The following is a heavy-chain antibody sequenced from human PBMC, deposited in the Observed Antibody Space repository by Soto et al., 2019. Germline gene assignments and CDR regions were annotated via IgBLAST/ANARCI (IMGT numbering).Heavy chain of an antibody. CDR2: IIPSFGTA. Sequence: QVQLVQSGAEVKKPGSSVKVSCKASGGTFSSYAISWVRQAPGQGLEWMGGIIPSFGTANYAQKFQGRVTITADESTSTAYMELSSLRSEDTAVYYCARDRGIVVVPAAIEGWFDPWGQGTLVTVSS. J-gene: IGHJ5*02. D-gene: IGHD2-2*01. CDR1: GGTFSSYA. CDR3: ARDRGIVVVPAAIEGWFDP. V-gene: IGHV1-69*01.